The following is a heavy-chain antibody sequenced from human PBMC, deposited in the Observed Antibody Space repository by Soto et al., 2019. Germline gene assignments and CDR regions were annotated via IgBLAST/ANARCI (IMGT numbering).Heavy chain of an antibody. V-gene: IGHV4-39*01. J-gene: IGHJ5*02. CDR1: GGSISSSSFH. CDR3: ARRERAAGTDWWFDP. Sequence: QLQLQESGPGLVKPSETLSLTCTVSGGSISSSSFHWGWIRQPPGKVLEWIGSIYYSGSTNYSPSPKRRFTISVDTSKNQFSLKLSSVTAADTAVYYCARRERAAGTDWWFDPWGQGTLVTVSS. D-gene: IGHD6-13*01. CDR2: IYYSGST.